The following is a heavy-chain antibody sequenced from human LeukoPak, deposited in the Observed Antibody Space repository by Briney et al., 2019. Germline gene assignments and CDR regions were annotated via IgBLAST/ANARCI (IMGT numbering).Heavy chain of an antibody. CDR1: EFTVSTNY. V-gene: IGHV3-66*01. J-gene: IGHJ3*02. CDR3: ARDGLDSSGPVAFDI. Sequence: GGSLRLSCVASEFTVSTNYMSWVRQAPGKGLEWVPIIHIDGETHYADSVKGRFTFSRDNSKNTLYLQMNSLRSEDTAVYYCARDGLDSSGPVAFDIWGQGTMVTVSS. CDR2: IHIDGET. D-gene: IGHD3-22*01.